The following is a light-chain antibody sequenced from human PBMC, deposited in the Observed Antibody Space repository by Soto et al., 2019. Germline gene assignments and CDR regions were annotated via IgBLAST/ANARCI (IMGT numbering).Light chain of an antibody. V-gene: IGLV2-14*01. Sequence: QSALTQPASVSGSPGQPITISCTGTSSDVGSFDSVAWYQHNPGKAPKLMIYDVSNRPSGVSSRFSGSKSGNTASLSISGLQTEDEANYYCSSFTTSSTRVFGTGTKLTVL. CDR1: SSDVGSFDS. CDR3: SSFTTSSTRV. CDR2: DVS. J-gene: IGLJ1*01.